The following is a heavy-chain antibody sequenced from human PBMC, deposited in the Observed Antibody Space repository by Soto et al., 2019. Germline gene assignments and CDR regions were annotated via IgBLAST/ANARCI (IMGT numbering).Heavy chain of an antibody. CDR2: IVAGGNST. Sequence: EVHLLESGGGLVQPGGSLRLSCLASGFTFSSYAMSWVRQAPGKGLEWVSTIVAGGNSTYYADSVKGRFTISRDNSKNTMFLQLNSLRVEDTAVYYCTTQNFDYWGPGTLVTVSS. CDR1: GFTFSSYA. J-gene: IGHJ4*02. V-gene: IGHV3-23*01. CDR3: TTQNFDY.